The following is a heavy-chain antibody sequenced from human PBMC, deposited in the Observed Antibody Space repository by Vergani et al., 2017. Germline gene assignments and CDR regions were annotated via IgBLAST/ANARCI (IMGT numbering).Heavy chain of an antibody. J-gene: IGHJ4*02. Sequence: QMQLQESGPGLVKASETLSLTCTVSGDSIISRSYYWGWIRQPPGKGLEWIGSIYHSGSTYYNPSLKSRVTISVDTSKNQFSLKLSSVTAADTAVYYCARRFSGSLDYWGQGTLVTVSS. CDR2: IYHSGST. V-gene: IGHV4-39*07. D-gene: IGHD1-26*01. CDR1: GDSIISRSYY. CDR3: ARRFSGSLDY.